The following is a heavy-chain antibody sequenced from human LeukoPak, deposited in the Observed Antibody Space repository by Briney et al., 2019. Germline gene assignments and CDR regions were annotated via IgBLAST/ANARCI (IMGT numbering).Heavy chain of an antibody. V-gene: IGHV3-53*01. J-gene: IGHJ4*02. CDR2: IYLGGGT. CDR1: GIAVTTNY. D-gene: IGHD3-22*01. CDR3: ASPSNNSRYAFDY. Sequence: GGSLRLSCAASGIAVTTNYMSWVRQAPGEGLEWVSVIYLGGGTHHADSVKGRFTISRDYSMNTLYLEKNSLRVEDTAIYYCASPSNNSRYAFDYWGQGTLVTVSS.